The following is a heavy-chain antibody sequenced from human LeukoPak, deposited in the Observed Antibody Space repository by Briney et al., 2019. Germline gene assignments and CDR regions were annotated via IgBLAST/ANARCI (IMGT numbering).Heavy chain of an antibody. D-gene: IGHD2-2*01. CDR3: ARDLGCSNTNCRYNWFDP. Sequence: GGSLRLSCAASGFTFSSYAMTWVRQAPGKGLEWVSLIGHSGGGSTFYADSVKGRFTISRDNSKNTLYLQMNSLRAEDTAVYHCARDLGCSNTNCRYNWFDPWGQGTLVTVSS. CDR2: IGHSGGGST. J-gene: IGHJ5*02. CDR1: GFTFSSYA. V-gene: IGHV3-23*01.